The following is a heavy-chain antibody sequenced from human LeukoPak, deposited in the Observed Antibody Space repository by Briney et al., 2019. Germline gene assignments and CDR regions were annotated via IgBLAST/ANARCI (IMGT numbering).Heavy chain of an antibody. CDR3: ARHGRMVIMSKFSTGIDQ. CDR1: DGSISNYF. CDR2: IYYTGMT. J-gene: IGHJ4*02. V-gene: IGHV4-59*08. Sequence: SETLSLTCTVPDGSISNYFWSWIRQPPGKGLEWIGYIYYTGMTNSNPSLKSRVTISMDTSKNQFSLNLRSVTAADKAIYYCARHGRMVIMSKFSTGIDQWGQGTLVTVSS. D-gene: IGHD2-8*01.